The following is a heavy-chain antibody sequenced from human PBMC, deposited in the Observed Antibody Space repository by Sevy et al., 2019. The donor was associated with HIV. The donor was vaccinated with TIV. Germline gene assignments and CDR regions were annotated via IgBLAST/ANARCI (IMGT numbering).Heavy chain of an antibody. CDR1: GFTFSSYS. V-gene: IGHV3-48*01. CDR3: ERDAQINYYGSGSYIDY. D-gene: IGHD3-10*01. CDR2: ISSSSSTI. Sequence: GGSLRLSCAASGFTFSSYSMNWVRQAPGKGLEWVSYISSSSSTIYYADSVKDRFTISRDNAKNSLYLQMNSLRAEDTAVYYSERDAQINYYGSGSYIDYWGQGTLVTVSS. J-gene: IGHJ4*02.